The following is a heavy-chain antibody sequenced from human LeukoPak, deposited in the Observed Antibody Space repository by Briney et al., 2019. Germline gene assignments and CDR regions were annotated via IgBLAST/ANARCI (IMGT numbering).Heavy chain of an antibody. J-gene: IGHJ3*02. V-gene: IGHV3-48*03. Sequence: PGGSLRLSCAASGFTVSSNYMNWVRQAPGKGLEWVSYISSSGSTIYYADSVKGRFTISRDNAKNSLYLQMNSLRAEDTAVYYCARVHYGDYVFHAFDIWGQGTMVTVSS. CDR1: GFTVSSNY. D-gene: IGHD4-17*01. CDR3: ARVHYGDYVFHAFDI. CDR2: ISSSGSTI.